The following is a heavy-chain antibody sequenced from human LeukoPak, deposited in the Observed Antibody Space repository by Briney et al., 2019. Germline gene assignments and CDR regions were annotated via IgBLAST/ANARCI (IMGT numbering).Heavy chain of an antibody. J-gene: IGHJ4*02. Sequence: SVKVSCKASGGTFSSYAISWVRQAPGQGLEWMGGIIPIFGTANYAQKFQGRVTITADESTSTAYMELSSLRSEDTAVYYCARDRGGGYNFEYWGQGTLVTVSS. CDR1: GGTFSSYA. CDR2: IIPIFGTA. CDR3: ARDRGGGYNFEY. D-gene: IGHD5-24*01. V-gene: IGHV1-69*01.